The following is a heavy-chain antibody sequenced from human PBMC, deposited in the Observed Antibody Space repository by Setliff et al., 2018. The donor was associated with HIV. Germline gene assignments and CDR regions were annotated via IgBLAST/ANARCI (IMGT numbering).Heavy chain of an antibody. D-gene: IGHD3-10*01. CDR1: VDTFRGHA. CDR2: IIPVLGIA. J-gene: IGHJ4*02. V-gene: IGHV1-69*10. Sequence: WASVKVSCKASVDTFRGHAIGWVRQAPGRGLEWMGGIIPVLGIADSAQKFQDRVTITADESTNTAYMELGSLTFEDAAIYYCARTRTMVRGVPYYFDSWGQGTLVTVSS. CDR3: ARTRTMVRGVPYYFDS.